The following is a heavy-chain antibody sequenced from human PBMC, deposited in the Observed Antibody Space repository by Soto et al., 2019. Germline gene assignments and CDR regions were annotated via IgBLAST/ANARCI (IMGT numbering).Heavy chain of an antibody. CDR2: ISYDGSNK. CDR1: GFTFSSYG. CDR3: AKAPPGGGYD. J-gene: IGHJ4*02. Sequence: GGSLRLSCAASGFTFSSYGMHWVRQAPGKGLEWVAVISYDGSNKYYADSVKGRFTISRDNSKNTLYLQMNSLRAEDTAVYYCAKAPPGGGYDWGQGTLVTVSS. D-gene: IGHD5-12*01. V-gene: IGHV3-30*18.